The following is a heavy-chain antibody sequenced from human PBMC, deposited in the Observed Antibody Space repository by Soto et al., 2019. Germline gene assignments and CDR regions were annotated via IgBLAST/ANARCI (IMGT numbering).Heavy chain of an antibody. Sequence: QVQLVQSGAEVKKPGASVKVSCKASGYTFTSYGISWVRQAPGQGLDWMGWISAYNGNTKYAQALQGRVTITTDTSASTADMGLRSLRSDDTAVYYCARFSGGSYNTYYFYDGMDVGGQGTTVTVSS. D-gene: IGHD2-15*01. CDR3: ARFSGGSYNTYYFYDGMDV. CDR2: ISAYNGNT. J-gene: IGHJ6*02. CDR1: GYTFTSYG. V-gene: IGHV1-18*01.